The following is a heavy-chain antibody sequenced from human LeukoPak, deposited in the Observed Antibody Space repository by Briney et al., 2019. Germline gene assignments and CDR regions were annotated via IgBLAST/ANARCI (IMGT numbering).Heavy chain of an antibody. J-gene: IGHJ4*02. CDR1: GYTFTSYY. D-gene: IGHD3-10*01. CDR3: ARNASPPMVTCLDY. CDR2: INTYNGNT. V-gene: IGHV1-18*04. Sequence: GASVKVSCKASGYTFTSYYMHWVRQAPGQGLEGMGWINTYNGNTNYAQKLQGRVSMTTDTSTSTAYMEPRSLRSDDTAVYYCARNASPPMVTCLDYWGQGSLVTVSS.